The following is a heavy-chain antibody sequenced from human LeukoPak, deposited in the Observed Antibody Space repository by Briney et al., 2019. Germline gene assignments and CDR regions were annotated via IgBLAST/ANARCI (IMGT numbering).Heavy chain of an antibody. J-gene: IGHJ4*02. V-gene: IGHV3-64*01. CDR2: ISSNGGST. D-gene: IGHD3-3*01. CDR3: ARGTIFGVVITSYYFDY. Sequence: PGGSLRLSCAASGFTFSSYAMHWVRQAPGKGLEYVSAISSNGGSTYYANSVEGRFTISRDNSKNTLYLQMGSLRAEDMAVYYCARGTIFGVVITSYYFDYWGQGTLVTVSS. CDR1: GFTFSSYA.